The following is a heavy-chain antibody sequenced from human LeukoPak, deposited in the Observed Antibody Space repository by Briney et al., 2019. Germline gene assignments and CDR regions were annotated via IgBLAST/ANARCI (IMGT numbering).Heavy chain of an antibody. Sequence: PGGSLRLSCAASGFTFSSYAMPWVRQAPGKGLEWVAVISYDGSNKYYADSVKGRFTISRDNSKNTLYLQMNSLRAEDTAVYYCARDIKSNVDYWGQGTLVTVSS. CDR3: ARDIKSNVDY. D-gene: IGHD1-14*01. J-gene: IGHJ4*02. CDR1: GFTFSSYA. V-gene: IGHV3-30-3*01. CDR2: ISYDGSNK.